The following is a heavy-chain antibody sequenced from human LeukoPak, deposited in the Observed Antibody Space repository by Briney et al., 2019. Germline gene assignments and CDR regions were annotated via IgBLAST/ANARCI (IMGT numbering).Heavy chain of an antibody. Sequence: GGSLRLSCAASGFTFSSYSINWVRQAPGKGLEWVSSISESSNYTYYADSVKGRFTISRDNAKNSLYLQMNSLRAEDTALYYCAREFCSDGTWYWSFDFWGQGTLVTVSS. J-gene: IGHJ4*02. V-gene: IGHV3-21*01. CDR3: AREFCSDGTWYWSFDF. CDR2: ISESSNYT. D-gene: IGHD2-15*01. CDR1: GFTFSSYS.